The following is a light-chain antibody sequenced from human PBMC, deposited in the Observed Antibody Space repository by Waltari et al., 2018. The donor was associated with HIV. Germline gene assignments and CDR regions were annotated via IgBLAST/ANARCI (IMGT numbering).Light chain of an antibody. V-gene: IGLV1-47*01. J-gene: IGLJ3*02. CDR3: AAWDDSLSGPV. CDR1: NSNIGRNY. Sequence: QSVLTQPPSASGTPGQRVTISCSGSNSNIGRNYVYCYKQLPGTPPKVLIYRTNQRSSGVPDRFSGSKSGTSASLAISGLRSEDEADYYCAAWDDSLSGPVFGGGTKLTVL. CDR2: RTN.